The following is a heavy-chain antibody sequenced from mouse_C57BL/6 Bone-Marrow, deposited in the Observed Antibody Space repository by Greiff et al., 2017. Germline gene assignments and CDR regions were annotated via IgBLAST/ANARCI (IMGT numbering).Heavy chain of an antibody. CDR2: INPGSGGT. Sequence: QVQLQQSGAELVRPGTSVKVSCKASGYAFTNYLIEWVKQRPGQGLEWIGVINPGSGGTNYNEKFKGKATLTADKSSRTAYMQLSSLTSEDSAVYFCARKNGYDAGDYWGQGTTLTVSS. J-gene: IGHJ2*01. CDR1: GYAFTNYL. D-gene: IGHD2-2*01. CDR3: ARKNGYDAGDY. V-gene: IGHV1-54*01.